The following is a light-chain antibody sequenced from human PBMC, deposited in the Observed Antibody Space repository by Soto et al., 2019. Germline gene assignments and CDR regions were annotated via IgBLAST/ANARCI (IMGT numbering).Light chain of an antibody. CDR2: GAS. CDR3: QQSNKWPYT. J-gene: IGKJ2*01. V-gene: IGKV3-15*01. CDR1: QSVSSN. Sequence: IVMTQSPATLSVSPGERATLSCRASQSVSSNLAWYQHKPGQAPRLLFYGASTRAAGIPARFSGGGSGTDFTLTISGLQSEYFAVYYCQQSNKWPYTFGQGTKLEIK.